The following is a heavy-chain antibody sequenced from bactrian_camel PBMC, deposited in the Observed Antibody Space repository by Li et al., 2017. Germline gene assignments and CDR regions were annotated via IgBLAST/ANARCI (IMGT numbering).Heavy chain of an antibody. J-gene: IGHJ4*01. CDR2: IDNGDGST. CDR3: ARDSVVAGSDNY. Sequence: VQLVESGGDSVQAGGSLALSCKAYFYVPGSRCMGWFRRAPGKGREEVAAIDNGDGSTYYLNSVEGRFTISRDNAKNTVYLQMYSLEPDDTAVYYCARDSVVAGSDNYWGQGTQVTVS. CDR1: FYVPGSRC. V-gene: IGHV3S40*01. D-gene: IGHD6*01.